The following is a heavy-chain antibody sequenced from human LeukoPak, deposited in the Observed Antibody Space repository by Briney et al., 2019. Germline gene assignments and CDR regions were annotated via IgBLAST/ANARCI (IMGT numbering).Heavy chain of an antibody. CDR2: IYTSGST. J-gene: IGHJ4*02. D-gene: IGHD5-12*01. V-gene: IGHV4-61*02. CDR3: ARGGGATRIDY. CDR1: GDSIRSGTYY. Sequence: SETLSLTCSVSGDSIRSGTYYWSWIRQPAGKGLEWIGRIYTSGSTSSNPSLKSRVTISVDTSKNQSSLKLTSVTAADTAVYYCARGGGATRIDYWGQGTLVTVSS.